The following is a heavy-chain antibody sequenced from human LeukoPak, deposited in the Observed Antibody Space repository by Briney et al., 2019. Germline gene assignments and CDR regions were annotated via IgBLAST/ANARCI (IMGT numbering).Heavy chain of an antibody. CDR3: ASLNSYSSSWYFDY. CDR1: GFTVSSNY. Sequence: GGSLRLSCAASGFTVSSNYMSWVRQAPGKGLEWVSVIYSGGGTYYADSVKGRFTISRHNSKNTLYLQMNSLRAEDTAVYYCASLNSYSSSWYFDYWGQGTLVTVSS. J-gene: IGHJ4*02. V-gene: IGHV3-53*04. D-gene: IGHD6-13*01. CDR2: IYSGGGT.